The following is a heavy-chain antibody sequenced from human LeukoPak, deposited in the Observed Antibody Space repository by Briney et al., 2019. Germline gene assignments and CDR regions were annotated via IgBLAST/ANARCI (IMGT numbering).Heavy chain of an antibody. CDR1: GFTFNNYN. D-gene: IGHD3-3*01. J-gene: IGHJ4*02. CDR2: ISSSGSTI. V-gene: IGHV3-48*04. Sequence: GGSLRLSCATSGFTFNNYNMNWVRQAPGKGLEWVSYISSSGSTIYYADSVKGRFTISRDNAKNSLYLQMNSLRAEDTAVYYCARDRITDFWSGYYTNYFDYWGQGTLVTVSS. CDR3: ARDRITDFWSGYYTNYFDY.